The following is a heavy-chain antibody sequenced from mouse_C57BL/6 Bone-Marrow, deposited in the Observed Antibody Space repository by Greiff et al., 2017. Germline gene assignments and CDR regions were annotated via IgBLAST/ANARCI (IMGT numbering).Heavy chain of an antibody. CDR1: GYTFTDYN. CDR2: INPNNGGT. Sequence: VQLQQPGPELVKPGASVKIPCKASGYTFTDYNMDWVKQSHGKSLEWIGDINPNNGGTIYNQKFKGKATLTVDKSSSTAYMELRSLTSEDTAVYYWARRGYYGSSQFAYWGQGTLVTVSA. V-gene: IGHV1-18*01. J-gene: IGHJ3*01. D-gene: IGHD1-1*01. CDR3: ARRGYYGSSQFAY.